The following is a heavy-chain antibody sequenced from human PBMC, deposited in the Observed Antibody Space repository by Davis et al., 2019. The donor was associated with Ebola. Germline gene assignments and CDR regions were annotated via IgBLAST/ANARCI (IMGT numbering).Heavy chain of an antibody. Sequence: GESLKISCAASGFTFSSYAMHWVRQVPGKGLEWVGVISYHGRRAFYADSAKGRVTISRDNSRNTLYLQVNSLRAEDTAVYYCAKDGAAVPHSVYFYYGLDVWGIGTTVTVS. V-gene: IGHV3-30*04. D-gene: IGHD5/OR15-5a*01. J-gene: IGHJ6*04. CDR2: ISYHGRRA. CDR3: AKDGAAVPHSVYFYYGLDV. CDR1: GFTFSSYA.